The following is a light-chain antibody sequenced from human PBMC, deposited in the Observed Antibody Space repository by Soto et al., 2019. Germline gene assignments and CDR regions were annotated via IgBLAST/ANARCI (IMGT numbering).Light chain of an antibody. V-gene: IGKV1-9*01. CDR3: QQSYSGQLT. J-gene: IGKJ3*01. Sequence: DIQLTQSPSFLSPSIGESVTITCRASQVISTSLAWYQVKPGKAPKLLIYAASTLESGVPSRFSATVSGTEFSLTITSLQPEDSATYYCQQSYSGQLTFGPGTKVDIK. CDR2: AAS. CDR1: QVISTS.